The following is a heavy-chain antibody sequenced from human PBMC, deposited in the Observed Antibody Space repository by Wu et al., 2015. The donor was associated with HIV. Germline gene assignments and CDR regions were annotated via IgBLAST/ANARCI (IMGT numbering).Heavy chain of an antibody. CDR1: GYTFTSYY. J-gene: IGHJ3*02. CDR2: INPSGGST. CDR3: ARDSESSWYSPGAFDI. V-gene: IGHV1-46*01. D-gene: IGHD6-13*01. Sequence: QVQLVQSGAEVKKPGASVKVSCKASGYTFTSYYMHWVRQAPGQGLEWMGIINPSGGSTSYAQKFQGRVTMTRDTSTSTVYMELSSLRSEDTAVYYCARDSESSWYSPGAFDIWGQGTMVTVSS.